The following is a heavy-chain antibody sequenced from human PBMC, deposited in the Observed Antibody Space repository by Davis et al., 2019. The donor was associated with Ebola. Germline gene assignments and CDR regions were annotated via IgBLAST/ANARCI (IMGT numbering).Heavy chain of an antibody. CDR3: AKDFDSSSSAPFDY. V-gene: IGHV3-23*01. J-gene: IGHJ4*02. CDR1: GFTFSSYA. CDR2: ISGSGSTT. D-gene: IGHD6-6*01. Sequence: GESLKISCAASGFTFSSYAMSWVRQAPGKGLQWVSAISGSGSTTYFADSVKGRFTISRDNSKNIMYLQMNSLRVEDTAVYFCAKDFDSSSSAPFDYWGQGTLVTVSS.